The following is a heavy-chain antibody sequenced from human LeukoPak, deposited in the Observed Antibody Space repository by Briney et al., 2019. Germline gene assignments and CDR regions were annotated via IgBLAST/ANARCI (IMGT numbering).Heavy chain of an antibody. Sequence: GGSLSLSCAASGFMFKSIVMSWVRKAPGKGREWVSAINGGGGNTYYADSVKGRFTISRDNSKNMVYLQMNSLRADDTAVYYCAKSVVVITFRFDDWGQGALVTVSS. J-gene: IGHJ4*02. D-gene: IGHD2-15*01. CDR2: INGGGGNT. V-gene: IGHV3-23*01. CDR3: AKSVVVITFRFDD. CDR1: GFMFKSIV.